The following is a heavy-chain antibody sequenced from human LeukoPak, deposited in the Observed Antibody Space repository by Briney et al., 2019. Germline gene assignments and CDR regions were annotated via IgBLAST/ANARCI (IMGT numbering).Heavy chain of an antibody. V-gene: IGHV3-48*03. CDR3: ARDRTWNGPSGSFDC. CDR1: GFTFSSYE. J-gene: IGHJ4*02. Sequence: GGSLRLSCAASGFTFSSYEMNWVRQAPGKGLEWVSYISSSGSTIYYADSVKGRFTISRDNAKNSLYLQMTSLRAEDTAVYYCARDRTWNGPSGSFDCWGQGTLVTVSS. CDR2: ISSSGSTI. D-gene: IGHD1-1*01.